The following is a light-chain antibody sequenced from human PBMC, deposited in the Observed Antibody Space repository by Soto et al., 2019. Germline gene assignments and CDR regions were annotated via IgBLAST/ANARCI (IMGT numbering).Light chain of an antibody. CDR3: QQYNSYSPT. Sequence: TQSPGTLSLSPGERATLSCRASQSVSTNYLAWYQQKPGKAPKLLIYKASSLESGVPSRFSGSGSGTEFTLTISSLQPDDFATYYCQQYNSYSPTFGQGTKVEIK. CDR2: KAS. J-gene: IGKJ1*01. V-gene: IGKV1-5*03. CDR1: QSVSTNY.